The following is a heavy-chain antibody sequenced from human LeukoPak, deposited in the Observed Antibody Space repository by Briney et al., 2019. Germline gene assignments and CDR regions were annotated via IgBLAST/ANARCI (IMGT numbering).Heavy chain of an antibody. Sequence: ASVKVSCKVSGYTFTDYYMHWVPHAPGKGLEWMGLVDPEDGETIYAEKYQGRVTITADTSTDAAYMELSSLRSEDPAVYYCASLTTVTPYYFDYWGEGTLVTVSP. J-gene: IGHJ4*02. CDR2: VDPEDGET. D-gene: IGHD4-17*01. CDR1: GYTFTDYY. CDR3: ASLTTVTPYYFDY. V-gene: IGHV1-69-2*01.